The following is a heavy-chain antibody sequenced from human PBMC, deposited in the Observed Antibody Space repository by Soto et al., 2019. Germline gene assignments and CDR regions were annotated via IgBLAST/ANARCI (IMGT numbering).Heavy chain of an antibody. V-gene: IGHV3-48*02. CDR3: ARAPRTSGTIFGVALIDY. J-gene: IGHJ4*02. CDR2: ISSSSSTI. D-gene: IGHD3-3*01. CDR1: GFTFSSYS. Sequence: GGSLRLSCAASGFTFSSYSMNWVRQVPGKGLEWVSYISSSSSTIYYADSVKGRFTISRDNAKNSLYLQMNSLRDEDTAVYYCARAPRTSGTIFGVALIDYWGQGTLVTVSS.